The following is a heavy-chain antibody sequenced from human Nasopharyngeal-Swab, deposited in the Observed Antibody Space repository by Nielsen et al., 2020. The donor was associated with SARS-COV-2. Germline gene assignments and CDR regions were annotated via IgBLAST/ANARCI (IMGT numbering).Heavy chain of an antibody. J-gene: IGHJ6*02. D-gene: IGHD2-21*01. CDR3: ARPAIAEPYYYFYGMDV. CDR1: GCSLSSYA. CDR2: IIIIFGTA. Sequence: SVKVSCKASGCSLSSYAISWVQQAPGQGLEWMGGIIIIFGTANYAQKLQGRVTITADDSTSTAYMELSSLRSEDTAVYYCARPAIAEPYYYFYGMDVWGQGTTVTVS. V-gene: IGHV1-69*13.